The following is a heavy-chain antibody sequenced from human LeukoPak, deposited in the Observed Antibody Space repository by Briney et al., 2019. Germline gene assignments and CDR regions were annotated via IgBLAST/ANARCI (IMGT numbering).Heavy chain of an antibody. D-gene: IGHD1-26*01. CDR1: GGSISSGDYY. V-gene: IGHV4-30-4*01. Sequence: PSETLSLTCTVSGGSISSGDYYWSWLLHPPGKGLEWIGYIYYSGSTYYNPSLKSRFTISVDTSKNQFSLKLSSVTAADTAVYYCARDLVGGSYHDYWGQGTLVTVSS. J-gene: IGHJ4*02. CDR3: ARDLVGGSYHDY. CDR2: IYYSGST.